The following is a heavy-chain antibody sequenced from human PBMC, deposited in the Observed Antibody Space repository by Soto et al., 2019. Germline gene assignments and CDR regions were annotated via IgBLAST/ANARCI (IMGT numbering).Heavy chain of an antibody. Sequence: VELVESGGGVVQPGGSLRLSCAASGFTFNTHGMHWVRQAPGKGLEWVAVIWYDGSQTYYADFVRGRFTISRDNSQNTLYLQMTSLRAEDTAGYYCARIDDYGDYVTDYWGQGALVTVSS. CDR2: IWYDGSQT. CDR3: ARIDDYGDYVTDY. V-gene: IGHV3-33*01. CDR1: GFTFNTHG. J-gene: IGHJ4*02. D-gene: IGHD4-17*01.